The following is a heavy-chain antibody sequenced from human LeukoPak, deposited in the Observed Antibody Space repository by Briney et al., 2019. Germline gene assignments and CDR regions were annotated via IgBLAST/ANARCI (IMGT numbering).Heavy chain of an antibody. J-gene: IGHJ3*02. Sequence: SETLSLTCTVPGGSISDHYWSWVRQPPGKGLEWIGYIYYSGGTNYNPSLKSRVTISVDTSKNQFSLNRSAVTAADTATYYCAREGGDSVGDAFDIWGQGTMVTVPS. D-gene: IGHD3-10*01. V-gene: IGHV4-59*11. CDR2: IYYSGGT. CDR1: GGSISDHY. CDR3: AREGGDSVGDAFDI.